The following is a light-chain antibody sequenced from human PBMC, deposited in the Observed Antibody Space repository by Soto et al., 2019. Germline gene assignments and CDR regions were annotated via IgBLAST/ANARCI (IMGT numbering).Light chain of an antibody. CDR3: GTWDGILSAGV. J-gene: IGLJ1*01. CDR2: ENY. V-gene: IGLV1-51*02. CDR1: NSNIGNNY. Sequence: QSVFTQPPSVSAAPGQRVTISCSGSNSNIGNNYVSWYRQLPGTAPKLLIYENYKRPSGIPDRFSGSKSGTSATLGITGLQTGDEADYYCGTWDGILSAGVFGAGTKVTVL.